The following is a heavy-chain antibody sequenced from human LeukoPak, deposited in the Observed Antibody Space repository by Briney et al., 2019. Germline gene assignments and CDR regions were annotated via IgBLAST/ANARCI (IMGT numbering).Heavy chain of an antibody. V-gene: IGHV3-23*01. CDR2: ISGSGGST. Sequence: PGGSLRLSCAASGFTFSSYAMSWVRQAPGKGLEWVSAISGSGGSTYYADSVKGRFTISRDNSKNTLYLQMNSLRAEDTAVYYCAKDRTYYYGNTELGYWGQGTLVTVSS. CDR1: GFTFSSYA. D-gene: IGHD3-10*01. J-gene: IGHJ4*02. CDR3: AKDRTYYYGNTELGY.